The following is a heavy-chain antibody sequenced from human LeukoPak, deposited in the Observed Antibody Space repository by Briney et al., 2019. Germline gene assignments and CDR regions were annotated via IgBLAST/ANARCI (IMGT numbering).Heavy chain of an antibody. J-gene: IGHJ4*02. CDR2: IRSKANSYAT. CDR3: TILREGGGKRVNFDY. CDR1: GFTFSGSA. V-gene: IGHV3-73*01. Sequence: PGGSLKLSCAASGFTFSGSAMHWVRQASGKGLEWVGRIRSKANSYATAYAASVKGRFTISRDDSKNTAYLQMNSLKTEDTAVYYCTILREGGGKRVNFDYWGQGTLVTVSS. D-gene: IGHD4-23*01.